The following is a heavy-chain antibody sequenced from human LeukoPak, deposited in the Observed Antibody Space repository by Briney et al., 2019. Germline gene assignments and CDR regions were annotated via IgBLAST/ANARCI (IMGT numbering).Heavy chain of an antibody. CDR1: GGSISSYY. CDR3: ARDLSLDY. CDR2: IYYSGST. J-gene: IGHJ4*02. V-gene: IGHV4-59*01. Sequence: SETLSLTCTVSGGSISSYYWSWIRQPPGKGLEYIGYIYYSGSTNYNPSLKSRVTISVDTSKNQFSLKLSSVTAADTAVYYCARDLSLDYWGQGTLVTVSS.